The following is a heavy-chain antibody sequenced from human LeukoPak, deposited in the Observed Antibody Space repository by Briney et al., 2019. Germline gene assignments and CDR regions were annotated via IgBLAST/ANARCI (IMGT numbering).Heavy chain of an antibody. V-gene: IGHV4-4*07. CDR2: IYTSGST. Sequence: PSETLSLTCTVSGGSISSYYWSWIRQPAGKGLEWIGRIYTSGSTDYNPSLKSRVTMSVDTSKNHFSLRLSSLTAADTAMYYCARENSGDYRFDYWGQGTLSPSPQ. D-gene: IGHD1-26*01. J-gene: IGHJ4*02. CDR3: ARENSGDYRFDY. CDR1: GGSISSYY.